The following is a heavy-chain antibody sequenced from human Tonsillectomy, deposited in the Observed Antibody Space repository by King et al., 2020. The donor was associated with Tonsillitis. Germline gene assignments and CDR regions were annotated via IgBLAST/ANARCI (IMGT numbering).Heavy chain of an antibody. D-gene: IGHD6-19*01. Sequence: VQLVESGGRLVQPGVSLRLSCAASGFTFSDYWMGWVRQAPGKGLEGVANIKFDESEEVYVDSVQGRFTISRDNAKKSLYLEMNSLSADDTAVYFCARVGEAGFAFWGQGTLVTVSS. V-gene: IGHV3-7*03. CDR3: ARVGEAGFAF. CDR1: GFTFSDYW. J-gene: IGHJ4*02. CDR2: IKFDESEE.